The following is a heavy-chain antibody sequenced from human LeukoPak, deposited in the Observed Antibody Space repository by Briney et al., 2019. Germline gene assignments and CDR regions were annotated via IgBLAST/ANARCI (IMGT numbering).Heavy chain of an antibody. Sequence: SETLSLTCTVSGGSVSSGSSFWSWIRQPPGKGLEWIGYIYHSGNTNYNPSLKSRVTISVDTSKSQLSLKLNSVTAADTAVYYCARDGYCSGGSCLLDYWGQGTLVTVSS. CDR1: GGSVSSGSSF. J-gene: IGHJ4*02. CDR2: IYHSGNT. CDR3: ARDGYCSGGSCLLDY. V-gene: IGHV4-61*01. D-gene: IGHD2-15*01.